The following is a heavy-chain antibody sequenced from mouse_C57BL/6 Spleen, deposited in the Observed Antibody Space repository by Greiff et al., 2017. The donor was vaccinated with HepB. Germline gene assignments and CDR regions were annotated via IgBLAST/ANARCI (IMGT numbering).Heavy chain of an antibody. J-gene: IGHJ4*01. CDR2: IDPSDSYT. Sequence: QVQLQQSGAELVKPGASVKLSCKASGYTFTSYWMQWVKQRPGQGLEWIGEIDPSDSYTNYNQKFKGKATLTVDTSSSTAYMQLSSLTSEDSAVYYCARSEDYYGSRVYAMDYWGQGTSVTVSS. V-gene: IGHV1-50*01. CDR3: ARSEDYYGSRVYAMDY. D-gene: IGHD1-1*01. CDR1: GYTFTSYW.